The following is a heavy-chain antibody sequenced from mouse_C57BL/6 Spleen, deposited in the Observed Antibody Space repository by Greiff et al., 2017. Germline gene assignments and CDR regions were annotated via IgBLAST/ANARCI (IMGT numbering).Heavy chain of an antibody. CDR3: TRLLGYAMDY. D-gene: IGHD3-1*01. Sequence: QVQLQQSGAELVRPGASVTLSCKASGYTFTDYEMHWVKQTPVHGLEWIGAIDPETGGTAYNQKFKGKAILTADKSSSTAYMELRSLTSEDSAVSYCTRLLGYAMDYWGQGTSVTVSS. V-gene: IGHV1-15*01. CDR1: GYTFTDYE. CDR2: IDPETGGT. J-gene: IGHJ4*01.